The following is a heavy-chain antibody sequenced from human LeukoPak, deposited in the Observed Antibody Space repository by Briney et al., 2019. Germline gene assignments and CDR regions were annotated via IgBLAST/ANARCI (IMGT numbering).Heavy chain of an antibody. CDR1: GASISSYY. V-gene: IGHV4-59*01. CDR3: ARDRRWEGMDV. CDR2: ISDSGTP. D-gene: IGHD1-26*01. J-gene: IGHJ6*02. Sequence: SETPSLTCTVSGASISSYYWSWIRQTPGKGLEWIGSISDSGTPTYNPSLKSRITMSLHTSKNQFSLNLSSVTAADTAVYYCARDRRWEGMDVWGQGTTVTVSS.